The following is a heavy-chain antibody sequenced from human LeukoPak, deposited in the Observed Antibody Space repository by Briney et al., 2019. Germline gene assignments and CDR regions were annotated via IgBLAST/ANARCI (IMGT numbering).Heavy chain of an antibody. CDR2: IFYSGST. Sequence: SETLSLTCTVSGGSISSSSYYWGWIRQPPGKGLEWIGSIFYSGSTYYNPSLKSRVTISVDTSKNQFSLKLSSVTAADTAVYYCARRYNWFDPWGQGTLVTVSS. V-gene: IGHV4-39*01. CDR1: GGSISSSSYY. J-gene: IGHJ5*02. CDR3: ARRYNWFDP.